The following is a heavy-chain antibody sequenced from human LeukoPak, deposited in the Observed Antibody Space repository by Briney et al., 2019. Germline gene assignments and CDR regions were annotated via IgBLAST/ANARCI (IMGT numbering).Heavy chain of an antibody. CDR2: ISYDGSNK. V-gene: IGHV3-30*04. Sequence: GGSLRLSCAASGFTFSSYAMHWVRQAPGKGLEWVAVISYDGSNKYYADSVKGRFTISRDNSKNTLYLQMNSLRAEDTAVYYCARDARYYYDSSGHNWFDPWGQGTLVTVSS. CDR1: GFTFSSYA. CDR3: ARDARYYYDSSGHNWFDP. D-gene: IGHD3-22*01. J-gene: IGHJ5*02.